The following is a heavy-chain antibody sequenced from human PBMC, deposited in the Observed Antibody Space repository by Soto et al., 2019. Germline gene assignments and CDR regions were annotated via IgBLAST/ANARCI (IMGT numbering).Heavy chain of an antibody. CDR2: ISSSSSYI. CDR3: ARDQGRGSSGYLYYYYMDV. V-gene: IGHV3-21*01. D-gene: IGHD6-19*01. CDR1: GFTFSSYS. Sequence: GGSLRLSCAASGFTFSSYSMNWVRQAPGKGLEWVSSISSSSSYIYYADSVKGRFTISRDNAKNSLYLQMNSLRAEDTAVYYCARDQGRGSSGYLYYYYMDVWGKGTTVTVSS. J-gene: IGHJ6*03.